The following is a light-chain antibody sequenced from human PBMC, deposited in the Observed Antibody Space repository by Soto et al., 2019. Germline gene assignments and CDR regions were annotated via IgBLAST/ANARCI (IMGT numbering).Light chain of an antibody. CDR3: QQYAKSPIT. V-gene: IGKV3-20*01. CDR2: GAS. CDR1: QSVGRDY. J-gene: IGKJ5*01. Sequence: EFVFTQSPDTLSVSPGDRATLSCRASQSVGRDYLAWYQQKPGQAPRLLIHGASNRATGIPDRFSGSGSGTDFTLSISRLEPEDFALYYCQQYAKSPITFGQGTRLEIK.